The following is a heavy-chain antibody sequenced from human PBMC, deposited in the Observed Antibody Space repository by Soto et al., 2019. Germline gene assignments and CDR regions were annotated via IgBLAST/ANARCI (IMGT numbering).Heavy chain of an antibody. Sequence: QVQLQESGPGLAKPSQTLSLTCTVSGGSITSGNHYWSWLRLQPGRGLEWIGFTYYSGSTSYNPSLKSRVTISVDTSKNQFSLKLSSVTAADTGLYYCARDGGYAVVAFAIWGQGTMVTVSS. CDR1: GGSITSGNHY. V-gene: IGHV4-31*03. CDR2: TYYSGST. D-gene: IGHD2-15*01. J-gene: IGHJ3*02. CDR3: ARDGGYAVVAFAI.